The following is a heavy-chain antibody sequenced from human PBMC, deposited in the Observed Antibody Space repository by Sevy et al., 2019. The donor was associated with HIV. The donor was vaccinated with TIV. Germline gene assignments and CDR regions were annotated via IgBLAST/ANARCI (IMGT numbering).Heavy chain of an antibody. J-gene: IGHJ3*02. CDR2: IRSKAYGGKT. Sequence: GGSLRLSCTASGFTFGDYAMSWFRQAPGKGLEWVGFIRSKAYGGKTEYAASVKGRFTISRDGSKSIAYLQMNSLKTEDTAVYYCTRDTTGYSSGWRPGAFDIWGQGTMVTVSS. CDR1: GFTFGDYA. V-gene: IGHV3-49*01. D-gene: IGHD6-19*01. CDR3: TRDTTGYSSGWRPGAFDI.